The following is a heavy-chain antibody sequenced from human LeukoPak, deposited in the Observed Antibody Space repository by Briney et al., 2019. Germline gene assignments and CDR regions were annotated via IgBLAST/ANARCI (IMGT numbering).Heavy chain of an antibody. J-gene: IGHJ4*02. CDR2: IIPTLGIA. D-gene: IGHD4-11*01. Sequence: SVSVSCKASGGTFSSYTISWVRQAPGQGLEWMGRIIPTLGIANYAQNFQGRVTITADKSTSTAYMELSSLRSEDTAVYYCASLVYSNTARYYFDYWGQGTLVTVSS. CDR3: ASLVYSNTARYYFDY. CDR1: GGTFSSYT. V-gene: IGHV1-69*02.